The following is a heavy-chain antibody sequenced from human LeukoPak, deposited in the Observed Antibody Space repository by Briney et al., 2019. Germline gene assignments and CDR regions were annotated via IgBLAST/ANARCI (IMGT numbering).Heavy chain of an antibody. CDR3: ARGYGSGSHNWFDP. Sequence: SETLSLTCTVSGGSISSGGYYWSWIRQHPGKGLEWIGYIYYSGSTYYNPSLKSRVTISVDTTKDQFSLKLSSVPAADTAVYYCARGYGSGSHNWFDPWGQGTLVTVSS. D-gene: IGHD3-10*01. CDR1: GGSISSGGYY. V-gene: IGHV4-31*03. CDR2: IYYSGST. J-gene: IGHJ5*02.